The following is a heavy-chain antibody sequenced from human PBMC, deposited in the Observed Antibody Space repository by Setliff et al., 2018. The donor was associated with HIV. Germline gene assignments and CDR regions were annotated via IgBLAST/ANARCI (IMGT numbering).Heavy chain of an antibody. D-gene: IGHD3-22*01. CDR3: ARGAQYYDSTGYLDY. Sequence: GGSLRLSCAASEFTFGTYGMHWVRQAPGKGLEWVAFISYDATNKHYADSVKGRFTVSRDNSKNTLYLQMNSLRPKDTGVYFCARGAQYYDSTGYLDYWGQGTLVTVSS. J-gene: IGHJ4*02. CDR1: EFTFGTYG. V-gene: IGHV3-30*19. CDR2: ISYDATNK.